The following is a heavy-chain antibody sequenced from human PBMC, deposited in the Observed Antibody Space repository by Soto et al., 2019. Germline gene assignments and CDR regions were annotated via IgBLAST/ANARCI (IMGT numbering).Heavy chain of an antibody. V-gene: IGHV4-59*08. D-gene: IGHD3-10*01. J-gene: IGHJ6*02. Sequence: QVQLQESGPGLVKPSETLSLTCTVSGDSLTNYYCSWFRQPPGKGLEWIGYIMYSGYSAYNLSLKRRVTMSMDTSKTQFSLMLESVTATDTAVXXXAXXXFGPLHGLVDVWGQGTTVIVSS. CDR3: AXXXFGPLHGLVDV. CDR2: IMYSGYS. CDR1: GDSLTNYY.